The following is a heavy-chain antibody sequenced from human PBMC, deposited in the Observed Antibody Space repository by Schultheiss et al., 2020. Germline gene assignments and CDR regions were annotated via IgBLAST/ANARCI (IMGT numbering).Heavy chain of an antibody. J-gene: IGHJ4*02. Sequence: GESLKISCAASGFTFSSYSMNWVRQAPGKGLEWVSSISSSSSYIYYADSVKGRFTISRDNAKNSLYLQMNSLRAEDTAVYYCAAEWPRLSGSYFYWGQGTLVTVSS. CDR3: AAEWPRLSGSYFY. CDR1: GFTFSSYS. V-gene: IGHV3-21*01. CDR2: ISSSSSYI. D-gene: IGHD1-26*01.